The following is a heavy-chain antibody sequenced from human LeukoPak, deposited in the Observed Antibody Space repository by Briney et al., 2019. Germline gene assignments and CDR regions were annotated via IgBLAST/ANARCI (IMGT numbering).Heavy chain of an antibody. CDR1: GGSISSYY. CDR3: ARSGVARHYMDV. Sequence: SETLSLTCTVPGGSISSYYWNWIRQPPGKGLEWIGFVYYSGSTTHNRSLKSRVTISVDTSKNQFSLKLSSVTAADTAVYYCARSGVARHYMDVWGKGTTVTVSS. V-gene: IGHV4-59*01. D-gene: IGHD5-12*01. J-gene: IGHJ6*03. CDR2: VYYSGST.